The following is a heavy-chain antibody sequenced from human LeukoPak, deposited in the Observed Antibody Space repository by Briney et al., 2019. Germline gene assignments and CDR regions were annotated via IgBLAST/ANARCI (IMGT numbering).Heavy chain of an antibody. Sequence: PSETLSLTCTVSGDSIRSSIYYWGWIGQPPGKGLEWIASTSYRGSAFYNPSLRSRVTISVDTSKNQFSLRLNSVTAADTAVYYCARDRLGATVEYWGQATLVTVSS. V-gene: IGHV4-39*07. CDR2: TSYRGSA. D-gene: IGHD3-16*01. CDR1: GDSIRSSIYY. J-gene: IGHJ4*02. CDR3: ARDRLGATVEY.